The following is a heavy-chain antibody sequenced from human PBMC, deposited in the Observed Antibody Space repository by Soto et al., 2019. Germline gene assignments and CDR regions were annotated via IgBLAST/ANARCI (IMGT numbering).Heavy chain of an antibody. V-gene: IGHV3-53*01. J-gene: IGHJ4*02. CDR2: IYSGGSA. Sequence: QLVESGGGLIQPGGSLRLSCAVSGFSVSGKYMSWVRQAPGKGLDWVSVIYSGGSAYYADSVKGRSTISRDESQNTLYLQMNSLRAEDTAVYYCARSMMVRGVLFDLWGQGTLVSVSS. CDR1: GFSVSGKY. CDR3: ARSMMVRGVLFDL. D-gene: IGHD3-10*01.